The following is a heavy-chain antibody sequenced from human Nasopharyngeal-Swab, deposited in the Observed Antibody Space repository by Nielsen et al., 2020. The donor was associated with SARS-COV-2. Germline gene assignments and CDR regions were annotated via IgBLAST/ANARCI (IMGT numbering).Heavy chain of an antibody. D-gene: IGHD2-2*01. CDR2: IYHSGST. CDR3: TRVVPAAEAFDI. CDR1: GASISSNNW. V-gene: IGHV4-4*02. Sequence: GSLRLSCAVSGASISSNNWWSWVRQPPGKGLEWIGEIYHSGSTNYHPSLKSRVTISVDKSRNQFALKLSSVTAADTAVYYCTRVVPAAEAFDIWGQGTMVTVSS. J-gene: IGHJ3*02.